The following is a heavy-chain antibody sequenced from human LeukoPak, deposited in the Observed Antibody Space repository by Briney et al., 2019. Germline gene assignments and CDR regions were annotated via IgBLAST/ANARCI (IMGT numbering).Heavy chain of an antibody. CDR2: IYYSGST. CDR1: GGSISSYY. D-gene: IGHD3-10*01. CDR3: ARHRYYYRSGSYYGAPYYMDV. Sequence: SETLSLTCTVSGGSISSYYWTWIRQPPGKGLEWIGYIYYSGSTNYNPSLKSRVTISVDTSKNQFSLKLSSVTAADTAVYYCARHRYYYRSGSYYGAPYYMDVWGKGTTVTISS. V-gene: IGHV4-59*01. J-gene: IGHJ6*03.